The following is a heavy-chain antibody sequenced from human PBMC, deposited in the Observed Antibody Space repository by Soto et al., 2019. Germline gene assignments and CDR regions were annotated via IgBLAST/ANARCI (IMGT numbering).Heavy chain of an antibody. D-gene: IGHD4-17*01. CDR2: VISLFGTA. V-gene: IGHV1-69*01. J-gene: IGHJ4*02. CDR1: GGTFSSHS. Sequence: VQLMQSGAEVKKPGSSVKVSCKASGGTFSSHSINWVRQAPGQGLEWMGGVISLFGTANYAHNFKGRVTITADPSTSTAYMELNSLRSDDTAVYYCAREVGDGDFSAALLDWGQGTLVTVSS. CDR3: AREVGDGDFSAALLD.